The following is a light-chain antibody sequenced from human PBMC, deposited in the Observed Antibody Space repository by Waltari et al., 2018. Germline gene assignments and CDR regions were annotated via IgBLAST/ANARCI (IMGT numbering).Light chain of an antibody. Sequence: DIQLTQSPSFLSASVGDRVTITCRASQGISSYLAWYQQKPGKAPELLIYAASTLQSGVPSRFSGSGSGTEFTLTISSLQPEDFATYYCQQVSSYPFTFGQGTKLEIK. J-gene: IGKJ2*01. CDR2: AAS. CDR1: QGISSY. V-gene: IGKV1-9*01. CDR3: QQVSSYPFT.